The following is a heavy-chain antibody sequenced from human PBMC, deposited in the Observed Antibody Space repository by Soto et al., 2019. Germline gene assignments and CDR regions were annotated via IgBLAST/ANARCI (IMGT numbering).Heavy chain of an antibody. CDR2: ISSNGGST. D-gene: IGHD4-17*01. Sequence: EVQLVESGGSLVQPGGSLRLSYAASVFSFSSYAMHWVSQAPVKGVEYVSAISSNGGSTYYANSVKGRFTISRDNSKNTLDLQMCSLIAQDMAVYYCARAGYGDYTMGAFDFWGQGTMVIVSS. J-gene: IGHJ3*01. V-gene: IGHV3-64*01. CDR3: ARAGYGDYTMGAFDF. CDR1: VFSFSSYA.